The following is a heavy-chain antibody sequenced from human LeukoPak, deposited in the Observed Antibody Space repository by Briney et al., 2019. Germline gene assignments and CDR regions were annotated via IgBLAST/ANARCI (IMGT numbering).Heavy chain of an antibody. V-gene: IGHV3-23*01. J-gene: IGHJ4*02. CDR3: AKGGLGCSSTSCFDY. D-gene: IGHD2-2*01. CDR2: MIGTGST. Sequence: GGSLRLSCTASGFSFSTFAMSWVRQAPGKGLEWVSGMIGTGSTYYADSVKGRFTISRDNSKNTLYLQMNSLRVEDTAVYYCAKGGLGCSSTSCFDYWGQGTLVTVSS. CDR1: GFSFSTFA.